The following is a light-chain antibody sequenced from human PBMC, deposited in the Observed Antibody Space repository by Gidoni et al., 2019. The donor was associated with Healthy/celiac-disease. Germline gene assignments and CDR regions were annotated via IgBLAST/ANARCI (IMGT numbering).Light chain of an antibody. Sequence: PGERATLSCRASQSVSSYFAWYQQKPGQAPRLLIYDAANRATGIPARFSGSGSGTDFTLTISSLEPEDFAVYYCQQRSNWPGTFGQGTKVEIK. V-gene: IGKV3-11*01. CDR2: DAA. CDR3: QQRSNWPGT. J-gene: IGKJ1*01. CDR1: QSVSSY.